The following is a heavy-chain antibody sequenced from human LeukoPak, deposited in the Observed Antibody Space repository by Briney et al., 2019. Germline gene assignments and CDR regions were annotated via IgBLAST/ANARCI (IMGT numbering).Heavy chain of an antibody. CDR3: ARVLYDFWSGYYIGWYFDL. Sequence: PGGSLRLSCAASGFTFSNYWMSWVRQAPGKGLEWVANIKQDGSEKYYVDSVKGRFTISRDNAKNSLYLQMNSLRAEDTAVYYCARVLYDFWSGYYIGWYFDLWGRGTLVTVSS. CDR2: IKQDGSEK. D-gene: IGHD3-3*01. V-gene: IGHV3-7*01. CDR1: GFTFSNYW. J-gene: IGHJ2*01.